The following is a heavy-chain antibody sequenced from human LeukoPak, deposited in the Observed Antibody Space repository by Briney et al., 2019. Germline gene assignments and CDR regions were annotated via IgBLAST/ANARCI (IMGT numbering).Heavy chain of an antibody. Sequence: PGGSLRLSCAASGFTVSSNYMSWDRQAPGKGLEWVSVIYSGGSTYYADSVKGRFTISRDNSKNTLYLQMDSLRPEDTAVYYCARDGRRPRVAVSGSDYWGQGTLVTVSS. CDR1: GFTVSSNY. J-gene: IGHJ4*02. V-gene: IGHV3-53*05. CDR2: IYSGGST. CDR3: ARDGRRPRVAVSGSDY. D-gene: IGHD6-19*01.